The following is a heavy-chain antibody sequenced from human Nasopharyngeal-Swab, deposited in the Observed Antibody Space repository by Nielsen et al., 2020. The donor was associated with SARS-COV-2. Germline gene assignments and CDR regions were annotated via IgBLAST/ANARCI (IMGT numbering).Heavy chain of an antibody. CDR2: ISDQGDTT. Sequence: GGSLRLSCAVSGFPFSGYSMHWVRQTPGKGLEHVSAISDQGDTTYYATFVKGRFTISRDNSKNTLYLQMGSLRAEDTAVYYWARDQRLGVPMALGLGVFDYWGKGTLVAVSP. CDR3: ARDQRLGVPMALGLGVFDY. CDR1: GFPFSGYS. J-gene: IGHJ4*02. D-gene: IGHD3-10*01. V-gene: IGHV3-64*01.